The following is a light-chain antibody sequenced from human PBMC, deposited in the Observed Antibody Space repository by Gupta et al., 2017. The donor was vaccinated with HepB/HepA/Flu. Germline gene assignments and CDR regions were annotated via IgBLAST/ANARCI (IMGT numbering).Light chain of an antibody. V-gene: IGLV1-47*02. Sequence: QPVLTQLPSASGTPGQRVAISCSGSSSNVGRDNVYWYRQLPGTAPKLLIYNDDRRPSGVPDRFSVSKSGTSASLAISGLRSEDEADYYCAAWDNSLSAYVFGTGTWVTVL. J-gene: IGLJ1*01. CDR1: SSNVGRDN. CDR3: AAWDNSLSAYV. CDR2: NDD.